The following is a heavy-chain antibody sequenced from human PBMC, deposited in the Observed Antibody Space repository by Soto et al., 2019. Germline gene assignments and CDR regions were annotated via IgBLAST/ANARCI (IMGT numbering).Heavy chain of an antibody. CDR2: ISGGGDTT. CDR1: GFTFNNYA. D-gene: IGHD3-10*01. V-gene: IGHV3-23*01. J-gene: IGHJ4*02. CDR3: AEGRGGSGSLTPRVDF. Sequence: EVQLLESGGGLVQPGGSLRLSCAASGFTFNNYAMTWVRQAPGKGLEWVSAISGGGDTTSYADSVKGRFTVSRDGSKNTLDLEMGSLRAEDTALYYCAEGRGGSGSLTPRVDFWGQGTLVTVSS.